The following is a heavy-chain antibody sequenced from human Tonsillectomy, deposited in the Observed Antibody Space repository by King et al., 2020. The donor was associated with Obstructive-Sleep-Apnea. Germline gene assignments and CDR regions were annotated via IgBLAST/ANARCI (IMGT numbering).Heavy chain of an antibody. D-gene: IGHD1-26*01. Sequence: VQLVESGGDLVQPGGSLRLSCTASGFTFNNYLMSWVRQAPGKGLEWVANINQDGSEKYYVDSVKGRFTISRDHAKNSLYLQVNSLRAEDTAVYYCTEDLSSQGGQSSHWGQGTLAT. CDR3: TEDLSSQGGQSSH. V-gene: IGHV3-7*03. CDR1: GFTFNNYL. CDR2: INQDGSEK. J-gene: IGHJ4*02.